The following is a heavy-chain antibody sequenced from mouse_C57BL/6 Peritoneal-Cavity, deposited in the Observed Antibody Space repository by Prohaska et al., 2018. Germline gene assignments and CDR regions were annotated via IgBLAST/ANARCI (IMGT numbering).Heavy chain of an antibody. CDR2: INTDSSTI. V-gene: IGHV4-1*01. CDR1: GIDFSRYW. CDR3: ASTDWYFDV. Sequence: EVKLLQSGGGLVQPGGSLKLSCAASGIDFSRYWMSWVRRAPGKGLEWIGEINTDSSTINYAPSLNDKFIISRDNAKNTLYLQMSKVISEDTALYYCASTDWYFDVWGTGTTVTVSS. J-gene: IGHJ1*03. D-gene: IGHD1-1*01.